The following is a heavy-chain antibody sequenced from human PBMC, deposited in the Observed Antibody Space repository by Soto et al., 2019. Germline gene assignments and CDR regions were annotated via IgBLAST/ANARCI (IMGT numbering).Heavy chain of an antibody. CDR3: ARRNIRYCSGGSCYNWFDP. V-gene: IGHV4-39*01. D-gene: IGHD2-15*01. Sequence: PSETRSLTCTVSGGSISSSSYYWGWIRQPPGKVLEWIGRIYYSGSTYYNPSLKSRVTISVDTSKNQLSLKLSSVTAADTAVYYCARRNIRYCSGGSCYNWFDPWGQGTLVTVSS. J-gene: IGHJ5*02. CDR1: GGSISSSSYY. CDR2: IYYSGST.